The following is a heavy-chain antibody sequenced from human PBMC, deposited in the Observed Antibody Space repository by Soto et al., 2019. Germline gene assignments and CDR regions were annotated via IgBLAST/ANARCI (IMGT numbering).Heavy chain of an antibody. CDR2: VFYNGIT. CDR1: GGSINSYY. D-gene: IGHD4-17*01. CDR3: ARGEPKSSTTGGFDY. Sequence: SETLSLTCTVSGGSINSYYWNWIRQAPGKGLEWIGFVFYNGITNYNPSLKSRVTISVETSKKQISLRLTSVTAADTAVYFCARGEPKSSTTGGFDYWGQGTLVTVSS. V-gene: IGHV4-59*01. J-gene: IGHJ4*02.